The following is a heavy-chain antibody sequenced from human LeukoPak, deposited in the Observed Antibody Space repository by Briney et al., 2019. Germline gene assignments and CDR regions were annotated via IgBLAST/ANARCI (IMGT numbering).Heavy chain of an antibody. CDR3: ARDRPYYGSGTKNWFDP. CDR1: GFTFGDYA. V-gene: IGHV3-49*04. J-gene: IGHJ5*02. Sequence: GGSLRLSCTASGFTFGDYAMTWVRQAPGKGLEWVGFIRSKVYGGTTEYAASVKGRFTISRDDSKSIAYLQMNSLKIEDTAVYYCARDRPYYGSGTKNWFDPWGQGTLVTVSS. D-gene: IGHD3-10*01. CDR2: IRSKVYGGTT.